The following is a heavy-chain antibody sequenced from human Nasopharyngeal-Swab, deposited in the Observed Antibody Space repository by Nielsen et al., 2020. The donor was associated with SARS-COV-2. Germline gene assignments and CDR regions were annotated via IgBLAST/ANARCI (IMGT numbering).Heavy chain of an antibody. CDR3: ARGGSSSWYYYYYGMDV. Sequence: SETLSLTCAVSGGSFSGYYWSWIRQPPGKGLEWIGEINHSGSTNYNPSLKSRVTISVDTSKNQFSLKLSSVTVADTAVYYCARGGSSSWYYYYYGMDVWGQGTTVTVSS. D-gene: IGHD6-13*01. V-gene: IGHV4-34*01. CDR1: GGSFSGYY. J-gene: IGHJ6*02. CDR2: INHSGST.